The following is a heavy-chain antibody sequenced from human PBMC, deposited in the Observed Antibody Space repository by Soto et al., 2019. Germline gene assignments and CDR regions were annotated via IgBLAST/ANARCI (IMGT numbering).Heavy chain of an antibody. J-gene: IGHJ5*02. D-gene: IGHD2-15*01. CDR3: AHRGYCSCGSCYQGMNWFVP. Sequence: QITLKESGPTLVKPTQTLTLTCTFSGFSLSTSGLGVGWIRQPPGNALEWLELIYWNDDKRYSPSLKSTLTITKDTYKNQVVLTRTTMDPVDTATYYCAHRGYCSCGSCYQGMNWFVPCGEGNMGAVSS. CDR2: IYWNDDK. CDR1: GFSLSTSGLG. V-gene: IGHV2-5*01.